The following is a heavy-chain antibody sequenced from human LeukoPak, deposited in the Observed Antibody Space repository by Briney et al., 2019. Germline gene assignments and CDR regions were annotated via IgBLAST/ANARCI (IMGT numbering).Heavy chain of an antibody. CDR2: INSDGSST. CDR1: GVTFSTYW. D-gene: IGHD6-19*01. Sequence: GGSLRLSCAASGVTFSTYWMHWVRQAPGKGLVWVSRINSDGSSTSYADSVKGRFTISRDNAKNTLYLQMNSLRAEDTAVYYCARGGGGWLFDYWGQGTPVTVSS. CDR3: ARGGGGWLFDY. J-gene: IGHJ4*02. V-gene: IGHV3-74*01.